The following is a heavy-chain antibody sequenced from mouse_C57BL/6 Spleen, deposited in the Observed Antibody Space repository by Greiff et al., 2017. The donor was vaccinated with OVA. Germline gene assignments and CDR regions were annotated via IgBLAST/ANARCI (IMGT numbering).Heavy chain of an antibody. Sequence: QVQLQQSGAELARPGASVKMSCKASGYTFTSYTMHWVKQRPGQGLEWIGYINPSSGYTKYNQKFKDKATLTADKSSSTAYMQLSSLTSEDSAVYYCARVSLYGKSAMDYWGQGTSVTVSS. CDR2: INPSSGYT. V-gene: IGHV1-4*01. CDR3: ARVSLYGKSAMDY. J-gene: IGHJ4*01. CDR1: GYTFTSYT. D-gene: IGHD2-1*01.